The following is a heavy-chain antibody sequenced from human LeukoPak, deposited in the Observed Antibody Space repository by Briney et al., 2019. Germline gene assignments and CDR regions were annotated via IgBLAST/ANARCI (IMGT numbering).Heavy chain of an antibody. J-gene: IGHJ5*02. V-gene: IGHV3-48*03. D-gene: IGHD6-19*01. Sequence: GGSLRLSCVASGFSFKTYEMNWVRQAPGKGLEWISYISVGGSDEDYADSVKGRFSISRDNAKNSLFLQMNSLRVEDTAVYYCARDVGFNNGWPAWGQGALVTVSS. CDR1: GFSFKTYE. CDR2: ISVGGSDE. CDR3: ARDVGFNNGWPA.